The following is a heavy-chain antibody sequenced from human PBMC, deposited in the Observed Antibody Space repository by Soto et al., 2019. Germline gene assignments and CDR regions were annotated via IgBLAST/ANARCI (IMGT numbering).Heavy chain of an antibody. V-gene: IGHV1-18*01. D-gene: IGHD3-10*01. J-gene: IGHJ3*02. CDR1: GYTFTSYG. CDR3: ARGGIRITMVRGVIKGAFDI. Sequence: ASVKVSCKASGYTFTSYGISWVRQAPGQGLEWMGWISAYNGNTNYAQKLQGRVTMTTDTSTSTAYMELRSLRSDDTAVYYCARGGIRITMVRGVIKGAFDIWGQGTMVTVSS. CDR2: ISAYNGNT.